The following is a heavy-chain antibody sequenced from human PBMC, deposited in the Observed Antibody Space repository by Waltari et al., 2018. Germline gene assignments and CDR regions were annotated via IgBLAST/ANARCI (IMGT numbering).Heavy chain of an antibody. CDR2: IRNDDNRE. CDR1: GFNLRDYH. V-gene: IGHV3-11*01. CDR3: VRVNWGPDY. D-gene: IGHD7-27*01. J-gene: IGHJ4*02. Sequence: QVQLVESGGGLVKPEGSLRLYCAASGFNLRDYHMSWVRQTPGKGLEWISYIRNDDNREYYADSVKGRFTISRDNAKNSLYLQMNSLRVEDTAVYYCVRVNWGPDYWGQGTLVTVSA.